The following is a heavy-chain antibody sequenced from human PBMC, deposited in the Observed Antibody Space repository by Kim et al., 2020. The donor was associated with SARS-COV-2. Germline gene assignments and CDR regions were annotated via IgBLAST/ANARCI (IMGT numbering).Heavy chain of an antibody. J-gene: IGHJ4*01. D-gene: IGHD1-1*01. CDR1: GFTFSSYG. CDR3: AKATDNWTDENYFDY. CDR2: ISGSSGGT. V-gene: IGHV3-23*01. Sequence: GGSLRLSCAASGFTFSSYGMSWVRQAPGKGLEWVSGISGSSGGTYYADSVRGRFTISRDNSKNTLYLQMNSLRGEDTAVYYCAKATDNWTDENYFDYWG.